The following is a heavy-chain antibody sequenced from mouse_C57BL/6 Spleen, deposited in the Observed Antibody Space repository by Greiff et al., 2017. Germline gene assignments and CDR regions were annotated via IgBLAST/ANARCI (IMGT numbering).Heavy chain of an antibody. D-gene: IGHD1-1*01. CDR1: GYAFTNYL. J-gene: IGHJ2*01. CDR3: ARSGDYYGSSPGYFDY. V-gene: IGHV1-54*01. Sequence: QVQLKESGAELVRPGTSVKVSCKASGYAFTNYLIEWVKQRPGQGLEWIGVINPGSGGTNYNEKFKGKATLTADKSSSTAYMQLSSLTSEDSAVYFCARSGDYYGSSPGYFDYWGQGTTLTVSS. CDR2: INPGSGGT.